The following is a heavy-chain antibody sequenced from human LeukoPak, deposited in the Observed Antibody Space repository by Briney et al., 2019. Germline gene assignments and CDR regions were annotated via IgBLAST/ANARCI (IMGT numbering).Heavy chain of an antibody. CDR3: ATDTGIVGATTY. Sequence: SETLSLTCTVSGYSISSGYYWGWIRQPPGKGLEWIGSIYHSGSTYYNPSLKSRVTISVDTSKNQFSLKLSSVTAADPAVYYCATDTGIVGATTYWGQGTLVTVSS. CDR1: GYSISSGYY. D-gene: IGHD1-26*01. J-gene: IGHJ4*02. V-gene: IGHV4-38-2*02. CDR2: IYHSGST.